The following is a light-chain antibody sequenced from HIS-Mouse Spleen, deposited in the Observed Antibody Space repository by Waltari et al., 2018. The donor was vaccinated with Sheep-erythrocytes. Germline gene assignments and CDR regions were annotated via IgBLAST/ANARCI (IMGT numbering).Light chain of an antibody. CDR2: EVS. V-gene: IGLV2-14*01. CDR3: SSYTSSSTVV. CDR1: SSDVGGYNY. Sequence: QSALTQPASVSGSPGQSITISCTGTSSDVGGYNYVSWYQQHPGKAPKLMIYEVSNRPSGGSIRFSGSKSGNTAALTISGLQAEDEADYYCSSYTSSSTVVFGGGTKLTVL. J-gene: IGLJ2*01.